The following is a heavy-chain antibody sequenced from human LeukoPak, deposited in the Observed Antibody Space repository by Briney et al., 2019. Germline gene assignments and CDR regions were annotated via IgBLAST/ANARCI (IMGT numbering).Heavy chain of an antibody. V-gene: IGHV3-23*01. CDR1: VFSHGSKY. D-gene: IGHD1-26*01. CDR2: IRGSGGST. Sequence: GGSVRLSCGASVFSHGSKYMTWVRQAPGKGLEGVSAIRGSGGSTYYADSVKGRFTISRDNSKNTLYLQMNSLRAEDTAVYYCAKDLTTLVGATTSRDYWGQGTLVTVSS. CDR3: AKDLTTLVGATTSRDY. J-gene: IGHJ4*02.